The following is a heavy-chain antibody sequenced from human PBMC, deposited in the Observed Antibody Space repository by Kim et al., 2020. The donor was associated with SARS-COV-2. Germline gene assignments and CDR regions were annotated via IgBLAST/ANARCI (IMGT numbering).Heavy chain of an antibody. V-gene: IGHV5-51*01. Sequence: GESLKISCKGSGYKFSTYWIGWVRQMPGKGLEWMGMIYPVDSDTRYSPFFQGQVTRPADNSVSTAYLQWSSLKAPDNAVYYRARRDSTGSYFVDYWGQGTQVTVSS. D-gene: IGHD3-22*01. CDR3: ARRDSTGSYFVDY. J-gene: IGHJ4*02. CDR1: GYKFSTYW. CDR2: IYPVDSDT.